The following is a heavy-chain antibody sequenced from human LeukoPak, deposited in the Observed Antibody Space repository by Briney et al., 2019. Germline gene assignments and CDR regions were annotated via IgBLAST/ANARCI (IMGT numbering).Heavy chain of an antibody. CDR1: GYTFTNYA. D-gene: IGHD3-22*01. CDR3: AREADSSGYFFRPDY. J-gene: IGHJ4*02. Sequence: ASVKLSCKASGYTFTNYAISWVRQAPGQGLEWMGWISVYSDDTKSAQNLQGRITMTKDTSTSTAYMELRRLRSDDTAVYYCAREADSSGYFFRPDYWGQGTLVTVSS. CDR2: ISVYSDDT. V-gene: IGHV1-18*01.